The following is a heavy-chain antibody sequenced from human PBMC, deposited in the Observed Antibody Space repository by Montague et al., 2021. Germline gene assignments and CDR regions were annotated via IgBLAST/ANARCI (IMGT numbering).Heavy chain of an antibody. CDR1: GDSINFYY. CDR3: ARKGTNWDY. CDR2: VYNTGTT. Sequence: SETLSLTCTVSGDSINFYYWSWIWQPPGKGLEWIWYVYNTGTTNYNHSLKRQVTISVDTSRNQFFLNVNSVTAADTAVYYCARKGTNWDYWGQGTLVTVSS. V-gene: IGHV4-59*01. D-gene: IGHD2-8*01. J-gene: IGHJ4*02.